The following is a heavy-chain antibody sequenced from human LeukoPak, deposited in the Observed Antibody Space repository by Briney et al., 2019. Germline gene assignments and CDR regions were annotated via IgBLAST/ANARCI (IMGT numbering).Heavy chain of an antibody. D-gene: IGHD3-22*01. Sequence: GGSLRLSCAASGFTFSSYEMNWVRQAPGKGLEWVSYISSSGSTIYYADSVKGRFTISRDNAKNSLYLQMNSLRAEDTAVYYCARGTSPDTMIVALGSAFDIWGQGTMVTVSS. CDR1: GFTFSSYE. CDR2: ISSSGSTI. V-gene: IGHV3-48*03. J-gene: IGHJ3*02. CDR3: ARGTSPDTMIVALGSAFDI.